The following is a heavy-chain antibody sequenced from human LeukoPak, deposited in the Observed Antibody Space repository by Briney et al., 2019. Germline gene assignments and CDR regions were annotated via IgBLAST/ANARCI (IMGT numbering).Heavy chain of an antibody. D-gene: IGHD6-19*01. V-gene: IGHV1-18*01. CDR2: ISAYNGNT. CDR3: ARDSGSGWYNWFDP. J-gene: IGHJ5*02. Sequence: GASVKVSCKASGYTFIDHDISWVRQAPGQGLEWMGWISAYNGNTNYAQKLQGRLTMTTDTSTRTAYMELRSLRSDDTAVYYCARDSGSGWYNWFDPWGQGTLVTVSS. CDR1: GYTFIDHD.